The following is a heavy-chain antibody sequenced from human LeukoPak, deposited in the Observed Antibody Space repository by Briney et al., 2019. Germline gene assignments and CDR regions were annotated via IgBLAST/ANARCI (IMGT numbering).Heavy chain of an antibody. CDR2: INPKSGGA. D-gene: IGHD2-2*01. CDR3: ARSTSTYYYFDY. Sequence: GASVKVSCKASGYSFTDYYIHWVRQAPGQGLEWMGRINPKSGGATYALMIRGRVSMTTDTFISTAYMELNRLSSDDTAVYFCARSTSTYYYFDYWGHGSLVAVSS. CDR1: GYSFTDYY. J-gene: IGHJ4*01. V-gene: IGHV1-2*06.